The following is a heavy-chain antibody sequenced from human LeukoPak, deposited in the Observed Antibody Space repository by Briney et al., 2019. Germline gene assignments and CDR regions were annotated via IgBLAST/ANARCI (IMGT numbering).Heavy chain of an antibody. Sequence: VASVKVSCKASGYTFTSYGISWVRQAPGQGLEWMGWISAYNGNTNYAQKLQGRVTMTTDTSTSTAYMELSSLRSEDTAVYYCARAGSITIFGVVIMAAFDIWGQGTMVTVSS. CDR2: ISAYNGNT. CDR1: GYTFTSYG. V-gene: IGHV1-18*01. J-gene: IGHJ3*02. CDR3: ARAGSITIFGVVIMAAFDI. D-gene: IGHD3-3*01.